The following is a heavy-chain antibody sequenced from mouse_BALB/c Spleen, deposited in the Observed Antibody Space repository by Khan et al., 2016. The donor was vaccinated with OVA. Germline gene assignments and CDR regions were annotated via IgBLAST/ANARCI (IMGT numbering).Heavy chain of an antibody. CDR1: GYSITSNYA. D-gene: IGHD1-1*01. V-gene: IGHV3-2*02. J-gene: IGHJ4*01. CDR2: ISYSGST. CDR3: ARGNYYGYAMDY. Sequence: EVQLQESGPGLVKPSQSLSLTCTVTGYSITSNYAWNWIRQFPGNKLEWMGYISYSGSTNYNPSLTSRISITRDTSKNQFFLQLHSVTTEDTATYYCARGNYYGYAMDYWGQGTSITVSS.